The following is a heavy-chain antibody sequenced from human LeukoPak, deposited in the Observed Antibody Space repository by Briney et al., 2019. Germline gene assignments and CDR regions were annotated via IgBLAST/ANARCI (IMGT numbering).Heavy chain of an antibody. V-gene: IGHV3-23*01. J-gene: IGHJ4*02. Sequence: AGGSLRPSCAASGFTFSSYAMGWVRQAPGKGLEWVSGISGSGGSTYYADSVKGRFTISRDNSKNTLDLQMNSLRAEDTAVYYCAKDHFMPEPDYFDYWGQGTLVTVSS. CDR1: GFTFSSYA. D-gene: IGHD1-14*01. CDR2: ISGSGGST. CDR3: AKDHFMPEPDYFDY.